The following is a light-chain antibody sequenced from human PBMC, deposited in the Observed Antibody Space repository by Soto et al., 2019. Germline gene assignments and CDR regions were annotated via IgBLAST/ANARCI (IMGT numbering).Light chain of an antibody. CDR1: HSIRSH. V-gene: IGKV1-39*01. CDR2: AAS. J-gene: IGKJ4*01. CDR3: HQLRNCPLI. Sequence: ASHSIRSHLNWYQHKPVKAPKVLIYAASSLLGEVPSRFSGSGFVTDFTLTISSPEPEDFALYYCHQLRNCPLIFGGGTKV.